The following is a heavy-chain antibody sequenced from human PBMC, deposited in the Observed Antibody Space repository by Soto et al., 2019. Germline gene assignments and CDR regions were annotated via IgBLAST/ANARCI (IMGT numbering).Heavy chain of an antibody. V-gene: IGHV4-4*02. Sequence: KASETLSLTCAVSGAPISGSVWWTWVRQPPGKGLEWIGEVFHSGGANYNPSLKSRVSMSVDTSRSQFSLELHSVTAADTAVYYCARKAWVRFDFWGQGIMVTVSS. CDR3: ARKAWVRFDF. CDR1: GAPISGSVW. J-gene: IGHJ4*02. D-gene: IGHD3-16*01. CDR2: VFHSGGA.